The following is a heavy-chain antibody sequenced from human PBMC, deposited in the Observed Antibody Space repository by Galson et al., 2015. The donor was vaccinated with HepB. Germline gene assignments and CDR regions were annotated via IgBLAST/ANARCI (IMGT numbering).Heavy chain of an antibody. D-gene: IGHD3-22*01. CDR1: GFTFSSYA. V-gene: IGHV3-23*01. Sequence: SLRLSCAASGFTFSSYAMSWVRQAPGKGLEWVSAISGSGGSTYYADSVKGRFTISRDNSKNTLYLQMNSLRAEDTAVYYCAKDAGTSHYYDSSGYSLGVWFDPWGQGTLVTVSS. J-gene: IGHJ5*02. CDR3: AKDAGTSHYYDSSGYSLGVWFDP. CDR2: ISGSGGST.